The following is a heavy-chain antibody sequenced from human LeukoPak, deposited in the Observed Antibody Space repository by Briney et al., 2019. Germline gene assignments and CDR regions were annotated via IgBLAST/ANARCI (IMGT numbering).Heavy chain of an antibody. Sequence: GASVKVSCKASGYTFTSYGISWVRQAPGQGLEWMGWISAYNGKTNYAQKLQGRVTMTTDTSTSTAYMELRSLRSDGTAVYYCAMTFLKAVAGSLDYWGQGTLVTVSS. CDR3: AMTFLKAVAGSLDY. D-gene: IGHD6-19*01. CDR1: GYTFTSYG. J-gene: IGHJ4*02. CDR2: ISAYNGKT. V-gene: IGHV1-18*01.